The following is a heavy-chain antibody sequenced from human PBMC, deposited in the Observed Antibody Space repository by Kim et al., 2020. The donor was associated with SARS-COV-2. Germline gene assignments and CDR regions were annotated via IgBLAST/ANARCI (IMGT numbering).Heavy chain of an antibody. D-gene: IGHD3-10*01. CDR3: AREGGSGSYYYLNWFDP. CDR2: IYYSGST. Sequence: SETLSLTCTVSGGSISSYYWSWIRQPPGKGLEWIGYIYYSGSTNYNPSLKSRVTISVDTSKNQFSLKLSSVTAADTAVYYCAREGGSGSYYYLNWFDPWGQGTLVTVSS. J-gene: IGHJ5*02. V-gene: IGHV4-59*13. CDR1: GGSISSYY.